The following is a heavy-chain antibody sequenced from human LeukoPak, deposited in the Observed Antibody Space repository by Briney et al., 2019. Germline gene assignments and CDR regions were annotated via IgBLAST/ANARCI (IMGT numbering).Heavy chain of an antibody. CDR1: GFTFSTYW. Sequence: GGSLRLSCAPSGFTFSTYWMHWVRQAPGKGLVWVSHINSDGSITSYADSVKGRFTISRVNAKNTLYLQMNSLRVEDTAVYYCRAFARGIGYWGQGTLVTVSS. CDR2: INSDGSIT. D-gene: IGHD2/OR15-2a*01. J-gene: IGHJ4*02. V-gene: IGHV3-74*01. CDR3: RAFARGIGY.